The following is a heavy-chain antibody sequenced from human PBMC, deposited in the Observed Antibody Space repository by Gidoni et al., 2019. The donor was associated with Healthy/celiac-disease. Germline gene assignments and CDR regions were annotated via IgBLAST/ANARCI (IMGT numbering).Heavy chain of an antibody. CDR1: GFPFSSYA. D-gene: IGHD2-2*01. CDR2: ISGRGGST. J-gene: IGHJ5*02. CDR3: AKTGIVVVPAAMPDTFGFDP. Sequence: EVQLLESGGGLVQPGGSLRISCAASGFPFSSYAMSWVRQAPGKGLGWVSDISGRGGSTYSADSVKGRFTISRDNSKNTLYLQMNSLRAEDTAVYYCAKTGIVVVPAAMPDTFGFDPWGQGTLVTVSS. V-gene: IGHV3-23*01.